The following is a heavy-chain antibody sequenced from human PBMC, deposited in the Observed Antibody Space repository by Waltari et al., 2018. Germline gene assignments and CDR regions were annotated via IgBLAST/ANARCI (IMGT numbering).Heavy chain of an antibody. V-gene: IGHV1-69*13. D-gene: IGHD3-3*01. J-gene: IGHJ5*02. CDR3: ASTYYDFWSGYYNNWFDP. CDR1: GGTFSSYA. Sequence: QVQLVQSGAEVKKPGSSVKVSCKASGGTFSSYAISWVRQAPGQGLEWMGGNIPIFGTANYAQKFQGRVTSTADESTSTAYMELSSLRSEDTAVYYCASTYYDFWSGYYNNWFDPWGQGTLVTVSS. CDR2: NIPIFGTA.